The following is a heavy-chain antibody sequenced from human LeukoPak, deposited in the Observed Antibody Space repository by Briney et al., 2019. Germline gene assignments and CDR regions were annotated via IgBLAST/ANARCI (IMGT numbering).Heavy chain of an antibody. CDR1: GYTFTSYG. J-gene: IGHJ4*02. Sequence: ASVKVSCKASGYTFTSYGISWVRQAPGQGLEWMGWISAYNGNTNYAQKLQGRVTMTTDTSTSTAYMELRSLRFDDTAVYYCARSYAPYYYGSGRSQDFDYWGQGTLVTVSS. D-gene: IGHD3-10*01. V-gene: IGHV1-18*01. CDR2: ISAYNGNT. CDR3: ARSYAPYYYGSGRSQDFDY.